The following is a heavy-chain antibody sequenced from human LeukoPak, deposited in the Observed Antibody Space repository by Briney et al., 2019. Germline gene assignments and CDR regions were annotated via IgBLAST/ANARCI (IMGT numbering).Heavy chain of an antibody. J-gene: IGHJ4*02. CDR1: GFTFSDYY. D-gene: IGHD4-17*01. CDR3: ARVPYGDYYFDY. CDR2: ISSSGSNI. Sequence: KPGGSLRLSCVASGFTFSDYYMSWIRQAPGKGLEWFSYISSSGSNIYYADSVKGRFTISRDNAKHSLYLQMNSLRAEDTAVYYCARVPYGDYYFDYWGQGTLVTVSS. V-gene: IGHV3-11*01.